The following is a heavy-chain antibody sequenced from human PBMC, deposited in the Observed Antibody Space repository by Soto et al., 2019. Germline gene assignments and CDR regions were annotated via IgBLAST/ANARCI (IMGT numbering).Heavy chain of an antibody. CDR1: GFTFSGSA. V-gene: IGHV3-73*02. D-gene: IGHD1-26*01. CDR3: TPLSYSGSYQYYGMDV. J-gene: IGHJ6*02. Sequence: EVQLVESGGGLVQPGGSLKLSCAASGFTFSGSAMHWVRQASGKGLEWVGRIRSKANSYATAYAASVKGRFTISRDDSKNTAYVQMNSLKTEDTAVYYCTPLSYSGSYQYYGMDVWGQGTTVTVSS. CDR2: IRSKANSYAT.